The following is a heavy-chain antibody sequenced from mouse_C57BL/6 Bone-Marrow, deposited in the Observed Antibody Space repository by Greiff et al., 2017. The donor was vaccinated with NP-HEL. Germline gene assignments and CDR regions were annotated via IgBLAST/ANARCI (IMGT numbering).Heavy chain of an antibody. CDR1: GFTFSSYA. V-gene: IGHV5-4*01. J-gene: IGHJ3*01. D-gene: IGHD3-2*02. CDR2: ISDGGSYT. CDR3: ARDVDSSGSWFAY. Sequence: DVHLVESGGGLVKPGGSLKLSCAASGFTFSSYAMSWVRQTPEKRLEWVATISDGGSYTYYPDNVKGRFTISRDNAKNNLYLQMSHLKSEDTAMYYCARDVDSSGSWFAYWGQGTLVTVSA.